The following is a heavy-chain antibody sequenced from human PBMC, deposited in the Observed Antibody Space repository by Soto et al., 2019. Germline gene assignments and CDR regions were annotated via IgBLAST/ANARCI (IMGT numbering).Heavy chain of an antibody. D-gene: IGHD2-2*01. CDR1: GFTFSSYA. J-gene: IGHJ4*02. V-gene: IGHV3-23*01. Sequence: EVQLLESGGGLVQPGGSLRLSCAASGFTFSSYAMTWVRQAPGQGLEWVSSISGSGATTYYADSVKGRFTISRGNSENTLWLQMSSRGAVDTAVYYCAKGFCATTSCSRGYFDYWGQGTLVTVSS. CDR3: AKGFCATTSCSRGYFDY. CDR2: ISGSGATT.